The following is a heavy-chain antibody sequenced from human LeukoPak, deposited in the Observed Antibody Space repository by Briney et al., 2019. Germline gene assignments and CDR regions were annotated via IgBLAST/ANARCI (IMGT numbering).Heavy chain of an antibody. D-gene: IGHD6-19*01. CDR1: GYTFNGYY. CDR3: AVGLDIAMPGKVPTG. Sequence: AASVKVSCKASGYTFNGYYIHWVRQAPGQGPEWMGWLDPKSGGTKYAQRFQGRVAMTWDTSISTAYMDLARLRSDDTAVYYCAVGLDIAMPGKVPTGWGQGTLVTVSS. V-gene: IGHV1-2*02. CDR2: LDPKSGGT. J-gene: IGHJ4*02.